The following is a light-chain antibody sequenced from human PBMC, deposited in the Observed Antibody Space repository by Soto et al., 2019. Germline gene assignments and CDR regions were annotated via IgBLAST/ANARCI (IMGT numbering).Light chain of an antibody. V-gene: IGKV1-5*01. CDR2: DAS. CDR1: QSISSW. Sequence: DIQMTQSPSTLSASVGDRVTITCRASQSISSWLAWYQQKPGKPPNLLIYDASDLESGVPSRFSGSGSGTGFTLTISSLKPEDFATYYCQQLNSYPITFGQGTRLEIK. J-gene: IGKJ5*01. CDR3: QQLNSYPIT.